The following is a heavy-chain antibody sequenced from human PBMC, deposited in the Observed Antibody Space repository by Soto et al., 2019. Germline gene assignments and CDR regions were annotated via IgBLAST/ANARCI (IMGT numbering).Heavy chain of an antibody. J-gene: IGHJ3*02. V-gene: IGHV4-30-4*01. Sequence: PSETLSLTCTVSGGSISSGDYYWSWIRQPPGKGLEWIGYIYYSGSTYYNPSLKSRVAISVDTSKNQFSLKLSSVTAADTAVYYCARDRPNYDILTGYYTSHAFDIWGQGTMVTVSS. CDR1: GGSISSGDYY. CDR3: ARDRPNYDILTGYYTSHAFDI. CDR2: IYYSGST. D-gene: IGHD3-9*01.